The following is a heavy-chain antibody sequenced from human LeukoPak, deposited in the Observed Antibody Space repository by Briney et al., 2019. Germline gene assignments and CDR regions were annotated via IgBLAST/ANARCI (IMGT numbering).Heavy chain of an antibody. J-gene: IGHJ4*02. CDR3: APLSIPSGEFDY. V-gene: IGHV3-23*01. CDR1: GFTFSNQG. Sequence: GASLRLSCAASGFTFSNQGMSWVRQAPGKGLEWVSSISGSGGSTYYADSVKGRFTISRDNSKNTLYLQMNTLRAEDTAVYYCAPLSIPSGEFDYWGQGTLVTDSS. CDR2: ISGSGGST. D-gene: IGHD2-2*01.